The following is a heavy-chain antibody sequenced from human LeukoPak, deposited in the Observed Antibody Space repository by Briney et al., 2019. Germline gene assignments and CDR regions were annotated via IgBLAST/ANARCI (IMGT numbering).Heavy chain of an antibody. CDR3: ARAISPWGSFWNWFDP. Sequence: SQTLSLTCAISGDSVSSNSAAWNWIRQSPSRGLEWLGRTYYRSKWYNDYAVSVKSRITINPDTSKNQFSLQLDSVTPEDTAVYYCARAISPWGSFWNWFDPWGQGTLVTVSS. V-gene: IGHV6-1*01. CDR2: TYYRSKWYN. D-gene: IGHD7-27*01. CDR1: GDSVSSNSAA. J-gene: IGHJ5*02.